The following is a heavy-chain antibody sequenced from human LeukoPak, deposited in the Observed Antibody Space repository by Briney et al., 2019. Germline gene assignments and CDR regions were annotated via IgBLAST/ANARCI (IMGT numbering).Heavy chain of an antibody. CDR1: GGSISSYY. Sequence: PETLSLTCTVSGGSISSYYWSWIRQPPGKGLEWIGYIYYSGSTNYNPSLKSRVTISVDTSKNQFSLKLSSVTAADTAVYYCARDRDFWSGYDYWGQGTLVTVSS. V-gene: IGHV4-59*01. D-gene: IGHD3-3*01. CDR2: IYYSGST. CDR3: ARDRDFWSGYDY. J-gene: IGHJ4*02.